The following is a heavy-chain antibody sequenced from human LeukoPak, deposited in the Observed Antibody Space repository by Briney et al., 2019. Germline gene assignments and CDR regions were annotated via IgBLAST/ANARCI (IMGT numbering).Heavy chain of an antibody. Sequence: PGGSLRLSCAASGFTFSSYWMHWVRQAPGKGLVWVSRINSDGSSTSYADSVKGRFTISRDNSENTLYLQMNSLRAEDTAVYYCASDSSSWYYMDVWGKGTTVTVSS. V-gene: IGHV3-74*01. CDR2: INSDGSST. D-gene: IGHD6-13*01. J-gene: IGHJ6*03. CDR3: ASDSSSWYYMDV. CDR1: GFTFSSYW.